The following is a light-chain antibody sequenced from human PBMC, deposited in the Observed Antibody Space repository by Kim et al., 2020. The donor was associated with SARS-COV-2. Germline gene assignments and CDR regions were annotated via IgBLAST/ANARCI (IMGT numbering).Light chain of an antibody. CDR1: TLPEKQ. J-gene: IGLJ1*01. V-gene: IGLV3-25*03. CDR3: QSADGSGTYV. CDR2: KDN. Sequence: VSPGQTARITCSGNTLPEKQTYWYQQKSGQAPLLVIYKDNERPSGIPGRFSGSSSGTTVTLTISGVQAEDDADYYCQSADGSGTYVFGTGTKVTVL.